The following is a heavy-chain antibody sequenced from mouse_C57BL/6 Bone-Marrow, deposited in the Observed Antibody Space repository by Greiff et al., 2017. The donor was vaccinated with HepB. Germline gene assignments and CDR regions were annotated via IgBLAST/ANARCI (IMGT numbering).Heavy chain of an antibody. CDR2: ISSGGDYI. CDR1: GFTFSSYA. V-gene: IGHV5-9-1*02. J-gene: IGHJ3*01. Sequence: EVKLVESGEGLVKPGGSLKLSCAASGFTFSSYAMSWVRQTPEKRLEWVEYISSGGDYIYYADTVKGRFTISRDNARNTLYLQMSSLKSEDTAMYYCTRGGITTVVKAYWGQGTLVTVSA. CDR3: TRGGITTVVKAY. D-gene: IGHD1-1*01.